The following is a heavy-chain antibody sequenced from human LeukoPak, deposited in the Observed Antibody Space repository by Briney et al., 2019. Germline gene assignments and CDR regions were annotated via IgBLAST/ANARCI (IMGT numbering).Heavy chain of an antibody. D-gene: IGHD3-22*01. CDR1: GGSFSGYY. CDR2: INHSGST. Sequence: SSETLSLTCAVYGGSFSGYYWSWIRQPPGEGLEWIGEINHSGSTNYNPSLKSRVTISVDTSKNQFSLKLSPVTAADTAVYYCARAPRITMIVVVITGAFDIWGQGTMVTVSS. J-gene: IGHJ3*02. V-gene: IGHV4-34*01. CDR3: ARAPRITMIVVVITGAFDI.